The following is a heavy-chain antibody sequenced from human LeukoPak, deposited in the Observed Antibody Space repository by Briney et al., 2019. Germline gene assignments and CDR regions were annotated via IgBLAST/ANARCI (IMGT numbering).Heavy chain of an antibody. J-gene: IGHJ5*02. Sequence: GGSLRLSCAASGFTFSSYSMNWVRQAPGKGLEWVSSISSSSSYIYYADSVKGRFTISRDNAKNSLYLQMNSLRAEDTAVYYCARAINMDIVVVVAATLLNWFDPWGQGTLVTVSS. D-gene: IGHD2-15*01. CDR1: GFTFSSYS. CDR3: ARAINMDIVVVVAATLLNWFDP. CDR2: ISSSSSYI. V-gene: IGHV3-21*01.